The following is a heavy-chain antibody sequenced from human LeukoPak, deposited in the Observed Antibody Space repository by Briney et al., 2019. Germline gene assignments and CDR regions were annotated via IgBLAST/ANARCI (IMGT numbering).Heavy chain of an antibody. J-gene: IGHJ4*02. Sequence: GGSLRLSCAASGFTFSDYYMSWIRQAPGKGLEWVSYISSSGSTIYYADSVKGRFTISRDNAKNSLYLQMNSLRAEDTAVYYCAKEDYYGSGSFSYYFDYWGQGTLVTVSS. V-gene: IGHV3-11*01. D-gene: IGHD3-10*01. CDR3: AKEDYYGSGSFSYYFDY. CDR2: ISSSGSTI. CDR1: GFTFSDYY.